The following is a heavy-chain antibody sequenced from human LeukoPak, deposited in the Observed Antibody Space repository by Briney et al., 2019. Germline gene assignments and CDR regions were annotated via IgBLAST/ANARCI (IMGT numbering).Heavy chain of an antibody. CDR2: INPGGDNT. J-gene: IGHJ3*02. CDR3: ARIRDGYNDAYDI. V-gene: IGHV1-46*01. D-gene: IGHD5-24*01. Sequence: ASVKVSCKASGYTFTDYFMNWVRQAPGQGLEWMGLINPGGDNTDYAQNFQGRVTMTRDTSTSTVYMGLSSLRSEDTAVYYCARIRDGYNDAYDIWGQGTMVTVSS. CDR1: GYTFTDYF.